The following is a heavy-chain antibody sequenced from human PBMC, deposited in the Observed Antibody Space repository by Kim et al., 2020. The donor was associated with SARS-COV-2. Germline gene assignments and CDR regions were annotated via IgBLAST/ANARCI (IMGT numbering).Heavy chain of an antibody. CDR3: ARDLRGPYDILTGYFFDY. CDR2: ISRSSSYI. D-gene: IGHD3-9*01. V-gene: IGHV3-21*01. J-gene: IGHJ4*02. Sequence: GGSLRLSCAASGFTFSSYSMNWVRQAPGKGLEWVSSISRSSSYIYYADSVKGRFTISRDNAKNSLYLQMNSLRADDTAVYYCARDLRGPYDILTGYFFDYWGQGTLVTVSS. CDR1: GFTFSSYS.